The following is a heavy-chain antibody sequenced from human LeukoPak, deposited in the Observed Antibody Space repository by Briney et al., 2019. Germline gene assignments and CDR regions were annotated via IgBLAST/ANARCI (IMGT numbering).Heavy chain of an antibody. D-gene: IGHD3-9*01. CDR2: IRSKAYGGTT. CDR1: GFTSGDYA. J-gene: IGHJ6*04. V-gene: IGHV3-49*04. CDR3: TRDALRYFDWSFSYYYYGMDV. Sequence: PGRSLRLSCTASGFTSGDYAMSWVRQAPGKGLEWVGFIRSKAYGGTTEYAASVKGRFTISRDDSKSIAYLQMNSLKTEDTAVYYCTRDALRYFDWSFSYYYYGMDVWGKGTTVTVSS.